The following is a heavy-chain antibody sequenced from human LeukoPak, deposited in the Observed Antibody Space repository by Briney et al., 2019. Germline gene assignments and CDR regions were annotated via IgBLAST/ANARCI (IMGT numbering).Heavy chain of an antibody. D-gene: IGHD3-10*01. J-gene: IGHJ4*02. Sequence: PGGSLRLSCAASGFTFSSYAMHWVRQAPGKGREWVAVISYDGSNKYYADSVKGRFTISRDNSKNTLYLQMNSLRAEDTAVYYCARDPRLLWFGELLDYWGQGTLVTVSS. CDR1: GFTFSSYA. CDR3: ARDPRLLWFGELLDY. CDR2: ISYDGSNK. V-gene: IGHV3-30*04.